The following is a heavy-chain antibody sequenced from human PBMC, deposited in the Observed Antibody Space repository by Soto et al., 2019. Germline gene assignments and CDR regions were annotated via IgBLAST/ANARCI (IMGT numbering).Heavy chain of an antibody. CDR2: INQDGSER. V-gene: IGHV3-7*01. CDR3: VKDNRGSY. J-gene: IGHJ4*02. Sequence: EVQLVESGGGLVQPGGSLRLSCAASGFTFSTCWMMWVRQAPGKGLEWVANINQDGSERYDVDSVKGRCTISRDNAKNSLYLQMNSLRAEDTAVYYCVKDNRGSYWGQGTLVTVSS. D-gene: IGHD3-10*01. CDR1: GFTFSTCW.